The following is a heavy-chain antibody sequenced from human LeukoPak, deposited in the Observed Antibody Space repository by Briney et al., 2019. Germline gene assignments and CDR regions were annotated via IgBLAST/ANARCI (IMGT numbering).Heavy chain of an antibody. Sequence: ASVKVSCKASGYTFTSYYMHWVRQAPGQGLERMGIINPSGGSTSYAQKFQGRVTMTRGTSTSTVYMELSSLRSEDTAVYYCARVMSGYDSSGYSSKMFDYWGQGTLVTVSS. CDR2: INPSGGST. CDR3: ARVMSGYDSSGYSSKMFDY. CDR1: GYTFTSYY. D-gene: IGHD3-22*01. J-gene: IGHJ4*02. V-gene: IGHV1-46*01.